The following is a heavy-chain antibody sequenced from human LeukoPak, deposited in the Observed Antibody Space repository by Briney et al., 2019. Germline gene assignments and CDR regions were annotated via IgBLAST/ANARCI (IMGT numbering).Heavy chain of an antibody. CDR3: AKAHDSRGS. D-gene: IGHD3-22*01. CDR1: GFTFSSYA. J-gene: IGHJ5*02. Sequence: GGSLRLSCAASGFTFSSYAMSWVRQAPGKGLEWVSTISGSGDSTYYADSVKGRFTISRDNSRNTLYLQMSSLRADDTAVYYCAKAHDSRGSWGQGTLVTVSS. CDR2: ISGSGDST. V-gene: IGHV3-23*01.